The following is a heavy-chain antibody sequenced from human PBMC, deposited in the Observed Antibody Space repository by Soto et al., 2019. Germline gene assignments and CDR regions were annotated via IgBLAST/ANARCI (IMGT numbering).Heavy chain of an antibody. Sequence: SETLSLTCTVSGGSISSGDYYWSWIRQPPGKGLEWIGYIYYSGSTYYNPSLKSRVTISVDTSKNQFSLKLSSVTAADTAVYYCAWGCSSTSCPNYSDYWGQGTLVTVSS. CDR3: AWGCSSTSCPNYSDY. D-gene: IGHD2-2*01. CDR1: GGSISSGDYY. V-gene: IGHV4-30-4*01. CDR2: IYYSGST. J-gene: IGHJ4*02.